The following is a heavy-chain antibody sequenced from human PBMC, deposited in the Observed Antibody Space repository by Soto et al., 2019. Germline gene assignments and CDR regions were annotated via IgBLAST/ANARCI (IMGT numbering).Heavy chain of an antibody. Sequence: PGGSLRQSVAASEFTVSGSWMSWVRQAPGKGLEWVANINEDGNKKDHVDSVKGRFSISRDNAKNSLFLQMNSLRVEDTAVYYCSRNAVRGQGTLVTVSS. CDR2: INEDGNKK. CDR1: EFTVSGSW. J-gene: IGHJ4*02. V-gene: IGHV3-7*01. CDR3: SRNAV. D-gene: IGHD2-8*01.